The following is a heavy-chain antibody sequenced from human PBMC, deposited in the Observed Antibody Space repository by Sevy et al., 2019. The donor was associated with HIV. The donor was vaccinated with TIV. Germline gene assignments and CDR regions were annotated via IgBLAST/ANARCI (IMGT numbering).Heavy chain of an antibody. J-gene: IGHJ6*02. V-gene: IGHV3-23*01. D-gene: IGHD3-3*01. Sequence: GGSLRLSCAASGFTFSSYAMSWVRQAPGKGLEWVSAISGSGGSTYYADSVKGRFTISRDNSKNTLYLQMNSLGAEDTAVYYCAKDRPDYDFWSGYYTFDYYYYGMDVWGQGTTVTVSS. CDR2: ISGSGGST. CDR1: GFTFSSYA. CDR3: AKDRPDYDFWSGYYTFDYYYYGMDV.